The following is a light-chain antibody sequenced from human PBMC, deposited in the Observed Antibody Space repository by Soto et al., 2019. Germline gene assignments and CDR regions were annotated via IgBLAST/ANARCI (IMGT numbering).Light chain of an antibody. J-gene: IGKJ4*01. Sequence: DIQMTQSPSSLSASVGDRVTITCQASQDISNYLNWYQQKPGKAPKLQIYDASNLETGVPSRFSGSGSGTDFTFTISSLQPEDIATYYCQQYDNLPALTFGGGTKVDIX. CDR2: DAS. CDR1: QDISNY. V-gene: IGKV1-33*01. CDR3: QQYDNLPALT.